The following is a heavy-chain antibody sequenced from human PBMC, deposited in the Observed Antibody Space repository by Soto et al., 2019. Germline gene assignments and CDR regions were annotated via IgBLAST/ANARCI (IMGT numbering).Heavy chain of an antibody. CDR3: ATDTRGYSNYYYGMDV. J-gene: IGHJ6*02. V-gene: IGHV1-24*01. D-gene: IGHD4-4*01. Sequence: ASVKVSCKASGYTLTELSMHWVRQAPGKGLEWMGGFDPEDGETIYAQKFQGRVTMTEDTSTDTAYMELSSLRSEDTAVYYCATDTRGYSNYYYGMDVWGQGTTVTVSS. CDR2: FDPEDGET. CDR1: GYTLTELS.